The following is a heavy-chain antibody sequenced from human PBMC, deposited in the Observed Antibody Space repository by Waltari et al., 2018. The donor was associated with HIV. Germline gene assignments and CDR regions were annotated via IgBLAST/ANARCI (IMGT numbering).Heavy chain of an antibody. Sequence: QVQLVQSGAEVKKPGSSVKVSCKASGGTFSSYAISWVRQAPGQGLEWMGGIIPIFGTANDAQKFQGRVTITADESTSTAYMELSSLRSEDTAVYYCARDVTTVTTNYYYYYGMDVWGQGTTVTVSS. CDR1: GGTFSSYA. CDR3: ARDVTTVTTNYYYYYGMDV. J-gene: IGHJ6*02. CDR2: IIPIFGTA. D-gene: IGHD4-17*01. V-gene: IGHV1-69*01.